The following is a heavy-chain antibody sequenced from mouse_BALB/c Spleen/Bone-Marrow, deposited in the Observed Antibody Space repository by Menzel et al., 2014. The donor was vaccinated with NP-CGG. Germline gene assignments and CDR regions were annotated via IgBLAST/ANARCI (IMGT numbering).Heavy chain of an antibody. Sequence: EVKLMESGTVLARSGAAVKMSCKASGYTFSNYWMHWVKRRPGQGLEWIGTIYPGNSDTTYNQKFKGKAKLTAVTSTSTAYMDLSSLTNEDSAVYYCTTLARTNFDYWGQGTTLTVSS. D-gene: IGHD3-1*01. J-gene: IGHJ2*01. CDR2: IYPGNSDT. V-gene: IGHV1-5*01. CDR1: GYTFSNYW. CDR3: TTLARTNFDY.